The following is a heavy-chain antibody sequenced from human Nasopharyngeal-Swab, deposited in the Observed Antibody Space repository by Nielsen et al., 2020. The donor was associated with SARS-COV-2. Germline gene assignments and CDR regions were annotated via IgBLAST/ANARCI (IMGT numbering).Heavy chain of an antibody. CDR3: ARDPGYHGLSPIDL. V-gene: IGHV3-33*01. CDR1: GFTFSSLG. J-gene: IGHJ5*02. CDR2: MWSEEGVGV. D-gene: IGHD3-10*01. Sequence: SLKISCSASGFTFSSLGMHWVRQAPGKGLEWVALMWSEEGVGVKYADSVKGRFTITRDNSTNTLYPEMSSLRVEDTGVYYCARDPGYHGLSPIDLWGQGTPVTVSS.